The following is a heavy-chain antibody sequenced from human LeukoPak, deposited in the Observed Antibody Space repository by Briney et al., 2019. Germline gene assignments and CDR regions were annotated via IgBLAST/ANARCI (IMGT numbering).Heavy chain of an antibody. Sequence: PGGSLRLSCAASGFTFSSYAMSWVRQAPGKGLEWVSAISGSGGSTYYADSVKGRFTISRDNSKNTLYLQMNSLRAEDTAVYYCARGSHYDILTGYPYFDYWGQGTLVTVSS. CDR3: ARGSHYDILTGYPYFDY. CDR1: GFTFSSYA. J-gene: IGHJ4*02. D-gene: IGHD3-9*01. CDR2: ISGSGGST. V-gene: IGHV3-23*01.